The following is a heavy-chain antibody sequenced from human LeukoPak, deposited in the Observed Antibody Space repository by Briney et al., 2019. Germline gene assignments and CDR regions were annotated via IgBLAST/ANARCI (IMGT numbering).Heavy chain of an antibody. D-gene: IGHD6-13*01. J-gene: IGHJ3*02. CDR2: NSAYNGNT. CDR1: GDTFSGYG. Sequence: ASVKVSCNASGDTFSGYGISWLRQAPGQGLEWMGWNSAYNGNTNYAQKLQGRVTMTTDTSTSTAYMGLRSPRSDDTAVYYCARDEYSSPGAAFDIWGHGTMVTVSS. CDR3: ARDEYSSPGAAFDI. V-gene: IGHV1-18*01.